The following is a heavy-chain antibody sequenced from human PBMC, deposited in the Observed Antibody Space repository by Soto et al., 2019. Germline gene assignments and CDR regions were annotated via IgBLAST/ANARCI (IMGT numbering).Heavy chain of an antibody. Sequence: GGSLRLSCAASGFTFSNAWRSWVRQAPGKGLEWVGRIKSKTDGGTTDYAAPVKGRFTIARDDSKNTLYLQMNSMKTEDTAVYYCTTDIHIAARPTWGQGNLVTVS. CDR3: TTDIHIAARPT. V-gene: IGHV3-15*01. J-gene: IGHJ4*02. CDR1: GFTFSNAW. D-gene: IGHD6-6*01. CDR2: IKSKTDGGTT.